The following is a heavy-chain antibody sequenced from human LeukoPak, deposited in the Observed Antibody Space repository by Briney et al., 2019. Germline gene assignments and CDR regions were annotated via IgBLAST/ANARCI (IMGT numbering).Heavy chain of an antibody. CDR1: GFTFSSFG. Sequence: PGGSLRLSCAASGFTFSSFGMNWVRQAPGKGLEWVTFIRYDGIAIQYADSVKGRFTISRDNSKNALYLQMIILRTQDTAVYFCAKGTSGIIAGGQDYYMGVWGKGTTVTISS. CDR3: AKGTSGIIAGGQDYYMGV. CDR2: IRYDGIAI. D-gene: IGHD6-13*01. J-gene: IGHJ6*03. V-gene: IGHV3-30*02.